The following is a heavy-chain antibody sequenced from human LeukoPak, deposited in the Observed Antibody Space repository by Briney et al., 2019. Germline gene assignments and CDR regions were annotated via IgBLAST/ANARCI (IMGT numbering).Heavy chain of an antibody. D-gene: IGHD3-22*01. Sequence: PSETLSLTCTVPGGSISSYYWSWIRQPPGKGLEWIGYIYYSGSTNYNPSLKSRVTISVDTSKNQFSLKLSSVTAADTAVYYCARLGYYDSSGYSIGDYWGQGTLVTVSS. CDR2: IYYSGST. V-gene: IGHV4-59*01. CDR3: ARLGYYDSSGYSIGDY. CDR1: GGSISSYY. J-gene: IGHJ4*02.